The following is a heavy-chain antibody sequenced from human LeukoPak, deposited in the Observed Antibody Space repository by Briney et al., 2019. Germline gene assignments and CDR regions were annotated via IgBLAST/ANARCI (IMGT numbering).Heavy chain of an antibody. Sequence: ASVKVSCKASGYTFTSYYMHWVRQAPGQGLEWMGWINPNSGGTNYARKFQGRVTMTRDTSISTAYMELSRLRSDDAAVYYCARAYDYGDADYWGQGTLVTVSS. CDR3: ARAYDYGDADY. CDR1: GYTFTSYY. CDR2: INPNSGGT. D-gene: IGHD4-17*01. J-gene: IGHJ4*02. V-gene: IGHV1-2*02.